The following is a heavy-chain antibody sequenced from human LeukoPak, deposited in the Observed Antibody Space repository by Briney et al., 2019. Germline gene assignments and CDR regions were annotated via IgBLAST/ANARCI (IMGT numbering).Heavy chain of an antibody. CDR1: GYTFTNYY. J-gene: IGHJ4*02. CDR2: INPCGGST. V-gene: IGHV1-46*03. CDR3: ARRGYGYIAN. D-gene: IGHD5-24*01. Sequence: ASVKVSCKASGYTFTNYYMHWVRQAPGKGREWMGIINPCGGSTDYAQKFQGRVTITRDRPTNTVYMELSSLRSEDTAVYYCARRGYGYIANWGQGTLVTVSS.